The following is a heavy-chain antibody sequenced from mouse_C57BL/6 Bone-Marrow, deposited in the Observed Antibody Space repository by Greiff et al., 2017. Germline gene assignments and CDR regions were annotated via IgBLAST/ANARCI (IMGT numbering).Heavy chain of an antibody. V-gene: IGHV1-7*01. J-gene: IGHJ1*03. CDR1: GYTFTSYW. Sequence: QVQLQQSGAELAKPGASVKLSCKASGYTFTSYWMHWVKQRPGQGLEWIGYINPSSGYTKYNQKFKDKATLTADKSSSTAYMQLSSLTSEDSAVYYCALDGSSTSGVPYWYVDVWGKGTTVTVSS. CDR2: INPSSGYT. D-gene: IGHD1-1*01. CDR3: ALDGSSTSGVPYWYVDV.